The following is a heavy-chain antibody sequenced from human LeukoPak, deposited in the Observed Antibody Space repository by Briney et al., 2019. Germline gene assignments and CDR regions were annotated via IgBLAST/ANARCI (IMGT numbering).Heavy chain of an antibody. J-gene: IGHJ4*02. CDR3: ARRSGPFGVVIKRSSHGPIGY. Sequence: SETLSLTCAVYGGSFSGYYWSWIRQPPGKGLEWIGEIDHSGSTNYNPSLKSRVTISVDTSRNQFSLKLSSVTAADTAVYYCARRSGPFGVVIKRSSHGPIGYWGQGTLVTVSS. CDR2: IDHSGST. V-gene: IGHV4-34*01. D-gene: IGHD3-3*01. CDR1: GGSFSGYY.